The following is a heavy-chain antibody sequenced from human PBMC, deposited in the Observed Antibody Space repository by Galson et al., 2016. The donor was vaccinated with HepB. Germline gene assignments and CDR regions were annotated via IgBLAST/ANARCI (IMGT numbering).Heavy chain of an antibody. Sequence: QSGAEVKKPGASVKVSCKASGYTSSSYGICWVRQAPGQGLEWMGWISVYNGRTAYAHKLVGRVTMTADTSTNTGYMELRSLASDDTAVYYCATCDGWSTAYCGAYWGQGSLVTVSS. D-gene: IGHD2-8*02. CDR1: GYTSSSYG. CDR2: ISVYNGRT. J-gene: IGHJ4*02. V-gene: IGHV1-18*01. CDR3: ATCDGWSTAYCGAY.